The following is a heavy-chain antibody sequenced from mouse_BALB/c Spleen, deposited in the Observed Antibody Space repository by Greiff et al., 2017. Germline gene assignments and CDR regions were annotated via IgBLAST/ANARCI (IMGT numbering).Heavy chain of an antibody. D-gene: IGHD3-1*01. Sequence: VMLVESGPGLVAPSQSLSITCTVSGFSLTSYDISWIRQPPGKGLEWLGVIWTGGGTNYNSAFMSRLSISKDNSKSQVFLKMNSLQTDDTAIYYCVGDSSGYVWYFDVWGAGTTVTVSS. CDR1: GFSLTSYD. CDR2: IWTGGGT. V-gene: IGHV2-9-2*01. CDR3: VGDSSGYVWYFDV. J-gene: IGHJ1*01.